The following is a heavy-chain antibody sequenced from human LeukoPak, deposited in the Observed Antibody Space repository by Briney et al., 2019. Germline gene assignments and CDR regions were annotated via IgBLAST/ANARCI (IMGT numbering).Heavy chain of an antibody. CDR2: ITPNADRT. CDR1: GFTFGSYG. Sequence: GGSLRLSCAASGFTFGSYGMSWVRQAPGKGLEWVSFITPNADRTSYADSVEGRFTISRDNPRNTLYMQMNSLRDEDTAIYYCAIMHGYYDGSGYWVQWGQGTLVTVSP. D-gene: IGHD3-22*01. CDR3: AIMHGYYDGSGYWVQ. V-gene: IGHV3-23*01. J-gene: IGHJ1*01.